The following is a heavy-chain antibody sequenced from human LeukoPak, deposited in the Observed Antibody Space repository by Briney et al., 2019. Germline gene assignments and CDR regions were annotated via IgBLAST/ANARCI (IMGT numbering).Heavy chain of an antibody. Sequence: SGGSLRLSCAASGFTLSTYSMNWVRQAPGKGLEWVSSISSSSSYIYYADSVKGRFTISRDNAKNSLYLQMNSLRAEDTAVYYCAREVLRYCSGGSCYSGGDYWGQGTLVTVSS. CDR3: AREVLRYCSGGSCYSGGDY. J-gene: IGHJ4*02. D-gene: IGHD2-15*01. V-gene: IGHV3-21*01. CDR2: ISSSSSYI. CDR1: GFTLSTYS.